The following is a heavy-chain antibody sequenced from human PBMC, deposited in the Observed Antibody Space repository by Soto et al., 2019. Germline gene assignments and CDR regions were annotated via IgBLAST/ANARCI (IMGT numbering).Heavy chain of an antibody. CDR3: ARELLGPWYSSSWKGEAFDY. CDR2: INPNSGGT. J-gene: IGHJ4*02. V-gene: IGHV1-2*04. CDR1: GYTFTGYY. D-gene: IGHD6-13*01. Sequence: ASVKVSCKASGYTFTGYYMHWVRQAPGQGLEWMGWINPNSGGTNYAQKFQGWVTMTRDTSISTAYMELSRLRSDDTAVYYCARELLGPWYSSSWKGEAFDYWGQGTLVTVSS.